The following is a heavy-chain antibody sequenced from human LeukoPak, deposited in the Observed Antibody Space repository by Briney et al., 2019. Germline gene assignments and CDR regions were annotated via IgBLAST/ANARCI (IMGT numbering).Heavy chain of an antibody. V-gene: IGHV3-21*01. CDR3: ARERSYCSGATCSLDL. CDR1: GFSLSIYD. J-gene: IGHJ5*02. CDR2: TGLSSSYI. Sequence: GTSLRLSCAASGFSLSIYDMVWVRQAPGKGLEWIASTGLSSSYIGYADSVKGRFTISRDNGENSVYLQMNSLRAEDTAVYFCARERSYCSGATCSLDLWGQGTLVTVSS. D-gene: IGHD2-15*01.